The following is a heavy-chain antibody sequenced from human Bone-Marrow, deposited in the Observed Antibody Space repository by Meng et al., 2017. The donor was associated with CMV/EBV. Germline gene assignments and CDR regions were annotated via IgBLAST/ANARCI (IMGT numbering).Heavy chain of an antibody. CDR2: VYYSGSA. J-gene: IGHJ5*02. V-gene: IGHV4-39*01. Sequence: IVSGASIGSTPYYWGWIRQPPGKGLEWIATVYYSGSADYNPSLKSRVTISVDSPKNQVSLKVTSVTATDTAVYYCARHVGARDWFDPWGPGTLVTVSS. D-gene: IGHD1-26*01. CDR1: GASIGSTPYY. CDR3: ARHVGARDWFDP.